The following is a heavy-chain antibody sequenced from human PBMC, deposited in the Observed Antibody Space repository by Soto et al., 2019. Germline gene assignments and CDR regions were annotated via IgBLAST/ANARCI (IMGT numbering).Heavy chain of an antibody. CDR1: GYTFTGYY. CDR2: INPNSGGT. Sequence: ASVKVSCKASGYTFTGYYMHWVRPAPGPGLEWMGWINPNSGGTNYAQKFQGRVTMTRDTSISTAYMELSRLRSDDTAVYYCARGGRVVPAAMWCYWGQGTLVTVSS. J-gene: IGHJ4*02. D-gene: IGHD2-2*01. V-gene: IGHV1-2*02. CDR3: ARGGRVVPAAMWCY.